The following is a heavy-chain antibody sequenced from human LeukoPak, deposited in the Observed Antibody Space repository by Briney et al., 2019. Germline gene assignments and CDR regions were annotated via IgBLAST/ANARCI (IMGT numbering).Heavy chain of an antibody. Sequence: GASVKVSCKASGYIFTDYYMHWVRQAPGQELGWMGRINPNSGYTGYAQKFQGRVSITRNTSISTSYMELSSLRSEDTAVYYCARGSGDFSGAFDFWGQGTMVTVSS. CDR2: INPNSGYT. D-gene: IGHD4-17*01. V-gene: IGHV1/OR15-1*04. CDR1: GYIFTDYY. J-gene: IGHJ3*01. CDR3: ARGSGDFSGAFDF.